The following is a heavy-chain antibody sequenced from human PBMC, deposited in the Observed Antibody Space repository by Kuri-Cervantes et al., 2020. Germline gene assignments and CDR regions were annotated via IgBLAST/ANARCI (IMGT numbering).Heavy chain of an antibody. CDR3: ARSPKWYFDL. Sequence: GESLKISCAASGFTFSDYYMTWIRQAPGKGLEWVSYISNSGNKQYYADSVKGRFTISRDNSRNTLYLQMNSLRADDTAVYYCARSPKWYFDLWGRGPLVTVSS. CDR1: GFTFSDYY. V-gene: IGHV3-11*01. J-gene: IGHJ2*01. CDR2: ISNSGNKQ.